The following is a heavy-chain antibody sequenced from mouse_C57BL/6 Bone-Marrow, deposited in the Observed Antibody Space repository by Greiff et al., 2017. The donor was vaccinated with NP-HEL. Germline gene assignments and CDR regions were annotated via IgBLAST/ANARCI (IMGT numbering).Heavy chain of an antibody. CDR1: GFSLTSYA. V-gene: IGHV2-9-1*01. D-gene: IGHD1-1*01. Sequence: VMLVESGPGLVAPSQSLSITCTVSGFSLTSYAISWVRQPPGKGLEWLGVIWPGGGTNYNSALKSRLSISKDNSKSQVFLKMNSLQTDDTARYYCARNKDTTVAYFDYWGQGTTLTVAS. CDR3: ARNKDTTVAYFDY. J-gene: IGHJ2*01. CDR2: IWPGGGT.